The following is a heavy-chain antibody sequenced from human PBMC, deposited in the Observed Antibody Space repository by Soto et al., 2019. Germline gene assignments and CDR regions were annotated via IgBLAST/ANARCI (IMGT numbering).Heavy chain of an antibody. D-gene: IGHD6-6*01. Sequence: SETLSLTCDVSGGSISEYHWSWIRQAPGKGLEWVGYVRFSGSTTYNPSLAPRLNISFDMSKRQVYLQLPSVTAADTDVYYCGRFGAAAARDDHWGRGVLVTVSS. CDR3: GRFGAAAARDDH. CDR1: GGSISEYH. J-gene: IGHJ4*01. CDR2: VRFSGST. V-gene: IGHV4-59*01.